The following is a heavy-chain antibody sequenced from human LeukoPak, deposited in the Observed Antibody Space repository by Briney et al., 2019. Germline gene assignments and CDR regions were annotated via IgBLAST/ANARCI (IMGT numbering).Heavy chain of an antibody. Sequence: KASETLSLTCTVSGGSISSYYWSWIRQPPGKGLGWIGYIYYSGSTNYNPSLKSRVTISVDTSKNQFSLKLSSVTAADTAVYYCARQDYGGNSEPFDYWGQGTLVTVSS. CDR1: GGSISSYY. J-gene: IGHJ4*02. CDR3: ARQDYGGNSEPFDY. V-gene: IGHV4-59*08. D-gene: IGHD4-23*01. CDR2: IYYSGST.